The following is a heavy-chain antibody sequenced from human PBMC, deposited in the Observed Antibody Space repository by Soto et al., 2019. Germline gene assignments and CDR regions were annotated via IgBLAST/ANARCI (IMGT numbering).Heavy chain of an antibody. CDR1: SGSISSHN. Sequence: SETLSLTCSDSSGSISSHNWGWIRLPPGKGLEWIGYIRDDGSTSYNPSLSSRVTMSLDTSKKEFSLKLTSVSAADTAVYYCARLGGFYQSLDSWGQGTLVTVSS. J-gene: IGHJ5*01. V-gene: IGHV4-59*08. CDR3: ARLGGFYQSLDS. CDR2: IRDDGST. D-gene: IGHD3-22*01.